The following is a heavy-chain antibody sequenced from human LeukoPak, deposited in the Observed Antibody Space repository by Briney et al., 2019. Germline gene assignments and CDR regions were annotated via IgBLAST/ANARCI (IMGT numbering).Heavy chain of an antibody. Sequence: PSETLSLTCAVSGGSISSSNWWNWVRQPPGKGLEWIREIYHSGSTNYNPPLKSRVTISVDKSRNQFSLKLSSVTAADTAVYYCARDHLKDYGGNFRAFDIWGQGTVVTVSS. J-gene: IGHJ3*02. CDR2: IYHSGST. CDR1: GGSISSSNW. V-gene: IGHV4-4*02. CDR3: ARDHLKDYGGNFRAFDI. D-gene: IGHD4-23*01.